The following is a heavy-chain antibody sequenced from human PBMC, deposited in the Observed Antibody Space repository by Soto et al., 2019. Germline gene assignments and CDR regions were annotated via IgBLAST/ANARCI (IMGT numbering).Heavy chain of an antibody. D-gene: IGHD2-8*01. Sequence: PGGSLRLSCAASGFTFSSYGMHWVRQAPGKGLEWVAVIWYDGSNKYYADSVKGRFTISRDNSKNTLYLQMNSLRAEDTAVYYCARDPAYCTNGVCNGAFDIWGQGTMVTVSS. J-gene: IGHJ3*02. V-gene: IGHV3-33*01. CDR1: GFTFSSYG. CDR3: ARDPAYCTNGVCNGAFDI. CDR2: IWYDGSNK.